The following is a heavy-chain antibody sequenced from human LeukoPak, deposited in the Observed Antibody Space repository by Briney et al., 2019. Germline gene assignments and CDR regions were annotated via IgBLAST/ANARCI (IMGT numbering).Heavy chain of an antibody. CDR3: ARGFRITMIVVVITGFDY. J-gene: IGHJ4*02. CDR2: ISYDGSNK. CDR1: GFTFSSYA. V-gene: IGHV3-30*01. Sequence: PGGSLRLSCAASGFTFSSYAMHWVRQAPGKGLEWVAVISYDGSNKYYADSVKGRFTISRDSSKNTLYLQMNSLRAEDTAVYYCARGFRITMIVVVITGFDYWGQGTLVTVSS. D-gene: IGHD3-22*01.